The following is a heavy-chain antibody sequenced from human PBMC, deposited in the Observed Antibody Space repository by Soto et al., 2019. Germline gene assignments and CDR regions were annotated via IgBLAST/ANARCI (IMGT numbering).Heavy chain of an antibody. Sequence: GGSLRLSCAASGFTFSSYSMNWVRQAPGKGLEWVSSISSSSSYIYYADSVKGRFTISRDNAKNSLYLQMNSLRAEDTAVYYCARDHSSLGADVWGQGTTVTVSS. D-gene: IGHD6-13*01. V-gene: IGHV3-21*01. CDR1: GFTFSSYS. J-gene: IGHJ6*02. CDR3: ARDHSSLGADV. CDR2: ISSSSSYI.